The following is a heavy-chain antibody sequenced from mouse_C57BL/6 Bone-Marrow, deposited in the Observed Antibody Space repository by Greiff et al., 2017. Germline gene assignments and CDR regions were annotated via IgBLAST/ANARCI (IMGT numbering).Heavy chain of an antibody. CDR2: IWRGGST. J-gene: IGHJ4*01. Sequence: QVHVKQSGPGLVQPSQSLSITCTVSGFSLTSYGVHWVRQSPGKGLEWLGVIWRGGSTDYNAAFMSRLSITKDNSKSQVFFKMNSLQADDTAIYYCAKMDSNPYYYSMDYWGQGTLVTVSA. D-gene: IGHD2-5*01. CDR1: GFSLTSYG. V-gene: IGHV2-5*01. CDR3: AKMDSNPYYYSMDY.